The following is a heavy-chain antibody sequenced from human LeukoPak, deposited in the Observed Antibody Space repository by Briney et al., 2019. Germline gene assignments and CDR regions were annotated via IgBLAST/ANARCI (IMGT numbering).Heavy chain of an antibody. J-gene: IGHJ4*02. CDR3: ARGWGYSSSWYGEFDY. V-gene: IGHV3-7*01. CDR2: IKQDGSEK. CDR1: GFTFSSYW. D-gene: IGHD6-13*01. Sequence: PGGSLRLSCAASGFTFSSYWMSWVRQAPGKGLEWVANIKQDGSEKYYVDSVKGRFTTSRDNAKNSLYLQMNSLRAEDTAVYYCARGWGYSSSWYGEFDYWGQGTLVTVSS.